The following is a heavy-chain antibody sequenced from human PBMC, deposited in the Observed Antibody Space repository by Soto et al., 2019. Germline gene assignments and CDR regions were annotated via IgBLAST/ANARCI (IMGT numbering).Heavy chain of an antibody. CDR1: GASVTSGGFH. CDR2: IIFSGTT. CDR3: ARTRNGGSWAAWF. J-gene: IGHJ4*02. D-gene: IGHD2-15*01. V-gene: IGHV4-61*08. Sequence: SETLSLTCTVSGASVTSGGFHWGWLRQPPGKGLEWIGFIIFSGTTKYNPSLESRVTTSFDTSKNQFLLKLSSVTAADTAVYYCARTRNGGSWAAWFWGQGTLVTVSS.